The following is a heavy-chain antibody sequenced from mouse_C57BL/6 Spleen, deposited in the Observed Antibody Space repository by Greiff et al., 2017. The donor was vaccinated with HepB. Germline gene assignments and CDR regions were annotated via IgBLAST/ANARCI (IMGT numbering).Heavy chain of an antibody. CDR3: ATIYYGYDNAMDY. Sequence: QVQLQQSGAELARPGASVKLSCKASGYTFTSYGISWVKQRTGQGLEWIGEIYPRSGNTYYNEKFKGKATLTADKSSSTAYMELRSLTSEDSAVYFCATIYYGYDNAMDYWGQGTSVTVSS. D-gene: IGHD2-2*01. J-gene: IGHJ4*01. CDR2: IYPRSGNT. CDR1: GYTFTSYG. V-gene: IGHV1-81*01.